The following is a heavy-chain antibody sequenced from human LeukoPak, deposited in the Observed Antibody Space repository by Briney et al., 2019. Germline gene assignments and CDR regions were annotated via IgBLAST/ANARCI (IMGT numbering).Heavy chain of an antibody. CDR1: GYTFTSYD. CDR2: ISTYKNKT. Sequence: GASVKVSCKASGYTFTSYDISWVRQAPGQGLEWIGWISTYKNKTNYAQKFQGRVTMTTDTSTSTADMELRSLRSDDTAVYYCARGAKDYYDSSGYGPIDYWGQGTLVTVSS. V-gene: IGHV1-18*01. J-gene: IGHJ4*02. D-gene: IGHD3-22*01. CDR3: ARGAKDYYDSSGYGPIDY.